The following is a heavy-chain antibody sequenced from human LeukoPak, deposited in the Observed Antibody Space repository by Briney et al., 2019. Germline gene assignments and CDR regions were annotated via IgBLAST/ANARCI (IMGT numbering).Heavy chain of an antibody. J-gene: IGHJ6*03. CDR3: ARGNTKKTPNYYYYMDV. D-gene: IGHD2-8*01. CDR2: IVPHSGGT. CDR1: GYTFTGYY. Sequence: ASVKVSCKASGYTFTGYYMHWVRQAPGQGLEWMGWIVPHSGGTNYAQNYQGRITMTRDTSISTAYMELSSLRSEDTAVYYCARGNTKKTPNYYYYMDVWGKGTTVTVSS. V-gene: IGHV1-2*02.